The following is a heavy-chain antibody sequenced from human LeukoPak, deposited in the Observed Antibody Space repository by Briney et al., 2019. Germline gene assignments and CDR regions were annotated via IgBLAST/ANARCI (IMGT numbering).Heavy chain of an antibody. V-gene: IGHV4-4*07. Sequence: SETLSLTCTVSGGSISSYYWSWIRQPAGKGLELIGRIYSSGSANYNPSLKRRVAMSVDTSKNQFSLNLSSVTAADTAVYNCARGLVGATWNAFDIWGQGTMVTVSS. D-gene: IGHD1-26*01. CDR1: GGSISSYY. CDR2: IYSSGSA. CDR3: ARGLVGATWNAFDI. J-gene: IGHJ3*02.